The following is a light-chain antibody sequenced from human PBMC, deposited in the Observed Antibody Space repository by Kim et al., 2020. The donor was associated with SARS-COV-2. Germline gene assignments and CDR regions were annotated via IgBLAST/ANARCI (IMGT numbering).Light chain of an antibody. CDR3: QQSYRTPQT. J-gene: IGKJ1*01. V-gene: IGKV1-39*01. CDR2: AAS. Sequence: DIQMTQSPSSLSASVGDRVTITCRASQSISSYLNWYQQKPGKAPKLLIYAASSLQSGVPSRFSGSGSGTDFTLTISSLQPEDFATDYCQQSYRTPQTFGQGTKVDIK. CDR1: QSISSY.